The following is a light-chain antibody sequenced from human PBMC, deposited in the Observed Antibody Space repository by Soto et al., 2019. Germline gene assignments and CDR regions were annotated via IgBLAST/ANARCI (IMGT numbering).Light chain of an antibody. Sequence: DIQRTQSPSSLSASVGDRVTITCRASQSISSYLNWYQQKPGKAPKLLIYDASNLESGVPSRFSGSGSGTEFTLTISSLQPDDFATYHCQQYSSYWTFGQGTKVDIK. J-gene: IGKJ1*01. V-gene: IGKV1-5*01. CDR3: QQYSSYWT. CDR1: QSISSY. CDR2: DAS.